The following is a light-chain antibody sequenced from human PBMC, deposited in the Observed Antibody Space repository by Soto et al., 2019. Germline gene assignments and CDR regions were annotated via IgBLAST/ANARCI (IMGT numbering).Light chain of an antibody. CDR1: QDITDY. Sequence: DIQMTQSPSSLSASVGDRVSITCQASQDITDYLNWCQQKPGKAPNLLIYDASNLETGVPSRFSGSESGTDFTFTISSLQSEDIATDKYHDLPPFPFGGGTKVDIK. CDR3: HDLPPFP. V-gene: IGKV1-33*01. J-gene: IGKJ4*01. CDR2: DAS.